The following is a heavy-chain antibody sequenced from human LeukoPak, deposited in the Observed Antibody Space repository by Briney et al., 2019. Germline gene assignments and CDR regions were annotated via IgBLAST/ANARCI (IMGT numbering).Heavy chain of an antibody. CDR1: GYSFTSYW. V-gene: IGHV5-51*01. CDR2: IYPGDSDT. CDR3: ARQYSSGWYGDWFDP. D-gene: IGHD6-19*01. J-gene: IGHJ5*02. Sequence: GESLKISCKGSGYSFTSYWIGWVRQTPGKGLEWMGIIYPGDSDTRYSPSFQGQVTISADKSISTAYLQWSSLKASDTAMYYCARQYSSGWYGDWFDPWGQGTLVTVSS.